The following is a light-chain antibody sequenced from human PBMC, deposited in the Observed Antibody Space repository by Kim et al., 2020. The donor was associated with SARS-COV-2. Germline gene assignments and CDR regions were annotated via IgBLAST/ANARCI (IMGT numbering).Light chain of an antibody. V-gene: IGKV3-15*01. CDR1: QSVSSN. CDR2: GAS. Sequence: EIVMTQSPATLSVSPGERATLSCRASQSVSSNLAWYQQKPGQAPRLLIYGASTRATGIPARFSGSGSGTEFTLTISSLQSEDFAVYYCQQYNNWPPRMYTFGQGPKLEI. CDR3: QQYNNWPPRMYT. J-gene: IGKJ2*01.